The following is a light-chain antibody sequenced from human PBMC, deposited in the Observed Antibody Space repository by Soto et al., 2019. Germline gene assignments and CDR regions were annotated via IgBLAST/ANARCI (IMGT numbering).Light chain of an antibody. V-gene: IGKV3-11*01. CDR2: DTF. Sequence: EIVMTQSPATLSVSPGERATLSWTVSQSVSSNLAWYQQKPGQAPRLLIYDTFNRATGIPARFSGSGSGTDFTLTISGLEPEDFAIYYCQQRSNWPPITFGQGTRLEIK. CDR3: QQRSNWPPIT. J-gene: IGKJ5*01. CDR1: QSVSSN.